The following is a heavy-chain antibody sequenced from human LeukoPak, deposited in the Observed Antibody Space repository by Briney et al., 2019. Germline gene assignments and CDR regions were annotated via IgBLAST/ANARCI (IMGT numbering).Heavy chain of an antibody. CDR1: GDSLSSTLYS. V-gene: IGHV4-39*01. Sequence: SETLPLTCTVSGDSLSSTLYSWGWIRQPPGKGLEWIGNISYSGTTYTNPSLRSRVTISVDTSKNHFSLNLSSATAADTAVYYCARQRGSTLADYWGQGILVTVSS. D-gene: IGHD1-7*01. J-gene: IGHJ4*02. CDR2: ISYSGTT. CDR3: ARQRGSTLADY.